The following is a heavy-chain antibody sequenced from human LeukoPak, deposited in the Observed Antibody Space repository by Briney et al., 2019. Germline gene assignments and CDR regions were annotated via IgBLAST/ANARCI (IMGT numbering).Heavy chain of an antibody. CDR1: GGSISSYY. D-gene: IGHD3-3*01. Sequence: SETLSLTCTVSGGSISSYYWSWIRQPPGTGLEWIGYIYYSGSTNYKPSLKSRVTISVDTSKNQFSLKLSSVTAADTAVYYCARGGVPGGFYGSFDYWGQGTLVSVSS. V-gene: IGHV4-59*01. CDR2: IYYSGST. J-gene: IGHJ4*02. CDR3: ARGGVPGGFYGSFDY.